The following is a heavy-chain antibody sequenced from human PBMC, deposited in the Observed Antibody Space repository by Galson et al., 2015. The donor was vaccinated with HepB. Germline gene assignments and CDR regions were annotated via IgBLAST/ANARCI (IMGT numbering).Heavy chain of an antibody. V-gene: IGHV3-49*04. CDR3: TTYGGVGAGRLGY. J-gene: IGHJ4*02. D-gene: IGHD1-26*01. CDR1: GFTFGDYA. CDR2: IRSKAYGGTT. Sequence: SLRLSCAASGFTFGDYAMSWVRQAPGKGLEWVGFIRSKAYGGTTEYAASVKGRFTISRDDSKSIAYLQMNSLKTEDTAVYYCTTYGGVGAGRLGYWVQGTLVTVSS.